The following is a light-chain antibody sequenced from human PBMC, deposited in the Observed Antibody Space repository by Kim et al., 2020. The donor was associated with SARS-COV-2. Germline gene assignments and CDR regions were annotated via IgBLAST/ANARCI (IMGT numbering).Light chain of an antibody. J-gene: IGKJ4*01. V-gene: IGKV3-11*01. Sequence: STGETATLSCRASQHVDTTLAWYQQKPGQAPRLLIHDASRRATGTPARFSGSGSGTDFTLTISSLESEDFAVYYCQQRVSWPKLTFGGGTKVEIK. CDR2: DAS. CDR1: QHVDTT. CDR3: QQRVSWPKLT.